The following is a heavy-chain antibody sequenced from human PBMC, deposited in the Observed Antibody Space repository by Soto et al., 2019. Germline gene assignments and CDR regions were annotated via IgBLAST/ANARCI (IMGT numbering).Heavy chain of an antibody. Sequence: QITLKESGPTVVKPTETLSLTCTFSGFSVTTSGVGVGWVRQSPSKAPEWLALIYWDDDKRYSTSLNSRLIITKDTSKNQVVLTMANVDPADTATYYCAHRVLRTVFGLVTTSAIYFDFWGPGTPVVVSS. J-gene: IGHJ4*02. D-gene: IGHD3-3*01. CDR2: IYWDDDK. CDR3: AHRVLRTVFGLVTTSAIYFDF. V-gene: IGHV2-5*02. CDR1: GFSVTTSGVG.